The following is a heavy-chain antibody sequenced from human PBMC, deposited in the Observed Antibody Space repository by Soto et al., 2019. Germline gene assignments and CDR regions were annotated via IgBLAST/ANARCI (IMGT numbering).Heavy chain of an antibody. CDR3: ARSRVPAASNWFDP. V-gene: IGHV1-18*01. Sequence: ASVKVSCKASGYTFTSCGISWVRQAPGQGLEWMGWISAYNGNTNYAQKLQGRVTMTTDTSTSTAYMELRSLRSDDTAVYYCARSRVPAASNWFDPWGQGTLVTVSS. CDR2: ISAYNGNT. J-gene: IGHJ5*02. D-gene: IGHD2-2*01. CDR1: GYTFTSCG.